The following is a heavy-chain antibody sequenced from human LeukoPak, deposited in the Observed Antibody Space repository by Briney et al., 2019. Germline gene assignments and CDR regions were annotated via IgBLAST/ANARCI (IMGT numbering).Heavy chain of an antibody. Sequence: SETLSLTCTVSGGSISSYYWSWIRQPPGKGLEWIGYIYYSGSTDYNPSLKSRVTISVDTSKNQFSLKLSSVTAADKAVYYCARREGDYGYWYFDLWGRGTLVTVSS. CDR3: ARREGDYGYWYFDL. J-gene: IGHJ2*01. V-gene: IGHV4-59*08. D-gene: IGHD4-17*01. CDR2: IYYSGST. CDR1: GGSISSYY.